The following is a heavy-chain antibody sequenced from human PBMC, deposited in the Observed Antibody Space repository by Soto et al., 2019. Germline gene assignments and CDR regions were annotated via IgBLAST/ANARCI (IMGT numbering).Heavy chain of an antibody. D-gene: IGHD6-19*01. J-gene: IGHJ4*02. CDR3: ASGGAGSIAVAG. CDR1: GGSISGSSYY. V-gene: IGHV4-39*01. Sequence: QLQLQESGPGLVKPSETLSLTCTVSGGSISGSSYYWGWIRQPPGKGLEWIGAIYYTGRTYYKPSLKCRVTLSVDTPKTQCSLKLNSVSAADTAVYYCASGGAGSIAVAGWGQGTLVTVSS. CDR2: IYYTGRT.